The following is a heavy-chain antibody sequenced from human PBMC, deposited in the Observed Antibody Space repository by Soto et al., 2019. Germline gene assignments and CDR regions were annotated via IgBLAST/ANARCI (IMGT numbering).Heavy chain of an antibody. J-gene: IGHJ5*02. Sequence: QVQLVQSGAEERKPGASVRISCKASGYIFTSYIIHWVRQAPGQGLEWMGWISTVDGNTKYSQKFQGRINITADTSASTVHMNLSSLRSEDTAIYFCAREDYDLLTGYYIRWDWFDPWGQGTLVTVSS. CDR1: GYIFTSYI. CDR3: AREDYDLLTGYYIRWDWFDP. D-gene: IGHD3-9*01. CDR2: ISTVDGNT. V-gene: IGHV1-3*05.